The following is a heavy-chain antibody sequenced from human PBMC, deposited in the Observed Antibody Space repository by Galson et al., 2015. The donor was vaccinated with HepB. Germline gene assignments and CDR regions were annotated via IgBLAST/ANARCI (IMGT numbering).Heavy chain of an antibody. D-gene: IGHD5-12*01. Sequence: SLRLSCAASGFTFDDYAMHWVRQAPGKGLEWVSGISWNSGSIGYADSVKGRFTISGDDAKNSLYLQMNSLRDEDTAVYYCARFSGYDGAFDIWGQGTMVSVSS. CDR1: GFTFDDYA. V-gene: IGHV3-9*01. J-gene: IGHJ3*02. CDR3: ARFSGYDGAFDI. CDR2: ISWNSGSI.